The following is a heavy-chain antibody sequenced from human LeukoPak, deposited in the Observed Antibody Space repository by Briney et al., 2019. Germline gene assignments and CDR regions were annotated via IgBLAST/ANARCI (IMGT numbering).Heavy chain of an antibody. CDR1: GFTFSSHA. CDR3: AKGGRIAAAGLDY. V-gene: IGHV3-23*01. CDR2: ISGSGGST. J-gene: IGHJ4*02. Sequence: PGGSLRLSCAASGFTFSSHAMNWVRQVPGKGLVWVSAISGSGGSTYYADSVKGRFTISRDNSKNTLYLQMNSLRAEDTAVYYCAKGGRIAAAGLDYWGQGTLVTVSS. D-gene: IGHD6-13*01.